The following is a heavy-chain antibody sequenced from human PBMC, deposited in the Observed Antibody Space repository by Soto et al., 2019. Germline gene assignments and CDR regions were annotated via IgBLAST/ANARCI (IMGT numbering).Heavy chain of an antibody. D-gene: IGHD5-18*01. CDR2: IYYSGST. CDR3: ARLDTSTVRTFDY. CDR1: GGSISSSSYY. Sequence: PSETLSLTCTVSGGSISSSSYYWGWIRQPPGKGLEWIGSIYYSGSTYYNPSLKSRVTISVDTSKNQFSLKLSSVTAADTAVYYCARLDTSTVRTFDYWGQGTLVTVSS. V-gene: IGHV4-39*01. J-gene: IGHJ4*02.